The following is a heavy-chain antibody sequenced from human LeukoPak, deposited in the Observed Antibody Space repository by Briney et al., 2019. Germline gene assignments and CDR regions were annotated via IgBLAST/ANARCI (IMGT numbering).Heavy chain of an antibody. J-gene: IGHJ5*02. CDR3: ARDSAAGTGWFDP. D-gene: IGHD6-13*01. CDR2: ISSSSSYI. Sequence: PGGSLRLSCAASGFTFSSYSMNWVRQAPGKGLKWVSSISSSSSYIYYADSVKGRFTISRDNAKNSLYLQMNSLRAEDTAVYYCARDSAAGTGWFDPWGQGTLVTVSS. V-gene: IGHV3-21*01. CDR1: GFTFSSYS.